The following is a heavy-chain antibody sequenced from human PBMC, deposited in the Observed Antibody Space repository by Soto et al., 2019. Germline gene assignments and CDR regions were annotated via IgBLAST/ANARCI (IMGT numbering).Heavy chain of an antibody. CDR3: ARSPQSLVPFDP. V-gene: IGHV4-31*03. D-gene: IGHD2-2*01. J-gene: IGHJ5*02. Sequence: SETLSLTCTVSGGSISSGGYYWSWIRQHPGKGLEWIGYIYYSGSTYYNPSLKSRVTISVDTSKNQFSLKLSSVTAADTAVYYCARSPQSLVPFDPWGQGTQVTVSS. CDR1: GGSISSGGYY. CDR2: IYYSGST.